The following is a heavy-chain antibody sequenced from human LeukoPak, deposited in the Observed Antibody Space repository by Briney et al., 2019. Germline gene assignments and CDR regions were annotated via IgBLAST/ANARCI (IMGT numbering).Heavy chain of an antibody. V-gene: IGHV3-30*04. Sequence: PGGSLRLSCAASGFIFSSFAMHWVRQAPGKGLEWVAGMSYHGSHTYFADSVEGRFSISRDDSKNTLYLRMNSLRVEDTAVYFCARDPERLAQGYFDVWGRGTLVTVSS. CDR1: GFIFSSFA. J-gene: IGHJ2*01. CDR2: MSYHGSHT. CDR3: ARDPERLAQGYFDV.